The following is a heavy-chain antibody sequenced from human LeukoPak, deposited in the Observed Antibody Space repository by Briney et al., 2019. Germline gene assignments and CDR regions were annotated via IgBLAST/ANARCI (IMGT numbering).Heavy chain of an antibody. CDR3: ARPPRDSKYAIFDY. Sequence: GGSLRLSCAASGFTFSSYGMSWVRQAPGKGLEWVSAISGSGGSTYYADSVKGRFTISRDNSKSTLYLQMNSLRAEDTAVYYCARPPRDSKYAIFDYWGQGTLVTVSS. V-gene: IGHV3-23*01. CDR1: GFTFSSYG. D-gene: IGHD2-8*01. J-gene: IGHJ4*02. CDR2: ISGSGGST.